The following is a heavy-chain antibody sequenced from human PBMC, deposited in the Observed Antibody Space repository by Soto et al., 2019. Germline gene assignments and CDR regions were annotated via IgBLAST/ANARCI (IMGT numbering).Heavy chain of an antibody. Sequence: QVQLQESGPGLVKPSETLSLTCTVSGGSISSYYWSWIRQPPGKGLEWIGFIFYSGSTSYNPSLKIRVTISIDTSEYQFSLNLNSVTAADTAVYYCASMIGDPVLSFDSWGQGTLVAVSS. CDR3: ASMIGDPVLSFDS. CDR1: GGSISSYY. D-gene: IGHD3-10*02. J-gene: IGHJ5*01. V-gene: IGHV4-59*01. CDR2: IFYSGST.